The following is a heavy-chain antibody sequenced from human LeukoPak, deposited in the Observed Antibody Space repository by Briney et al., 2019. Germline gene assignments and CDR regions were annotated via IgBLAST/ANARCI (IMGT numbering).Heavy chain of an antibody. J-gene: IGHJ4*02. V-gene: IGHV4-34*01. CDR3: ARGGRWYPTIDH. Sequence: SETLSLTCAVYGGSFSGYYWSWIRQPPGKGLEWIGEINHSGSTNYNPSLKSRVTISVDTSKNQFSLKLSSVTAADTAVYYCARGGRWYPTIDHWGQGTLVTVSS. CDR2: INHSGST. CDR1: GGSFSGYY. D-gene: IGHD4-23*01.